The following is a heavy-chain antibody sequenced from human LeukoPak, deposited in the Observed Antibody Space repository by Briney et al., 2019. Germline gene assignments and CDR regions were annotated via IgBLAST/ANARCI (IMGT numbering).Heavy chain of an antibody. V-gene: IGHV4-34*01. CDR1: GGSISSGGYS. Sequence: SETLSLTCAVSGGSISSGGYSWSWIRQPPGKGLEWIGEINHSGSTNYNPSLKSRVTISVDTSKNQFSLKLSSVTAADTAVYYCARGRWLAPFDYWGQGTLVTVSS. D-gene: IGHD5-24*01. J-gene: IGHJ4*02. CDR2: INHSGST. CDR3: ARGRWLAPFDY.